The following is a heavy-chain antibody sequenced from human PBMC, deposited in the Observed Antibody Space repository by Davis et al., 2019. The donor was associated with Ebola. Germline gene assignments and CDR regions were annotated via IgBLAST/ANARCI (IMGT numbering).Heavy chain of an antibody. V-gene: IGHV1-18*01. CDR1: GYSFKNYA. CDR3: ARTSIVGTTTTASDI. Sequence: ASVKVSCKAPGYSFKNYAISWVRQAPGQGLEWMGWISAYNGNTNYAQKVQGRVTMTTATSTGTAHLDLRSLRSDDTAVYFCARTSIVGTTTTASDIRGQGTLVTVSS. J-gene: IGHJ3*02. CDR2: ISAYNGNT. D-gene: IGHD1-26*01.